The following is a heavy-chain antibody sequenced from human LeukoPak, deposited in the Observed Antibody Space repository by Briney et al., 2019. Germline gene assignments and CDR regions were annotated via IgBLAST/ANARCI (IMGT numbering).Heavy chain of an antibody. J-gene: IGHJ6*02. Sequence: SETLSLTCSVSGASISSHYWSWIRQPPGKGLEWIGYIHYSGRTNYNPSLMSRVTISVDTSKKQCSLKLSSVPAADTAVYYCARRVATRSPYYYCMDVWGQGTTLTLSS. CDR2: IHYSGRT. CDR1: GASISSHY. CDR3: ARRVATRSPYYYCMDV. D-gene: IGHD5-12*01. V-gene: IGHV4-59*08.